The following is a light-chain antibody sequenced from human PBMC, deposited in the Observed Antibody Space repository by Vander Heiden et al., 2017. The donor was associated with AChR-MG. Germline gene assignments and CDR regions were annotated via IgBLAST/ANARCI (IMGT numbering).Light chain of an antibody. CDR2: WAS. CDR1: QSGLYSSNNQNY. V-gene: IGKV4-1*01. CDR3: HQYDTTPRT. J-gene: IGKJ1*01. Sequence: DIVLTQSPDSLAVSLGERATINCKSSQSGLYSSNNQNYLAWYQQKPGQPPKLLIYWASTRESGVPDRFSGSGSGTDFTLTISSLRAEDVAVYYCHQYDTTPRTFGQGTKVEIK.